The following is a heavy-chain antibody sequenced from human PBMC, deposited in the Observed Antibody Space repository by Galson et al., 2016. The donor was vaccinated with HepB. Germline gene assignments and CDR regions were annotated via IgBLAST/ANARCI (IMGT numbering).Heavy chain of an antibody. Sequence: SLRLSCAASGFTFNDHWMNWVRQAPGKGLEWVANIRGDGIVRYYAESVRGRFTISRDNAKNSLYLQMNGLRVDETAVYYCSREMTGSYFDWGQGTLVTVSS. V-gene: IGHV3-7*01. CDR3: SREMTGSYFD. D-gene: IGHD3-10*01. CDR2: IRGDGIVR. CDR1: GFTFNDHW. J-gene: IGHJ4*02.